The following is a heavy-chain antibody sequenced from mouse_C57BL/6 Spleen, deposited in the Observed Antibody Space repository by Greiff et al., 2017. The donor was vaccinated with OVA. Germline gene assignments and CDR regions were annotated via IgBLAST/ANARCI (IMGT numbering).Heavy chain of an antibody. D-gene: IGHD1-1*01. CDR3: ARSYYGSSQAWFAY. J-gene: IGHJ3*01. CDR1: GYTFTSYW. V-gene: IGHV1-69*01. Sequence: QVQLQQPGAELVMPGASVKLSCKASGYTFTSYWMHWVKQRPGQGLEWIGEIDPSDSYTNYNQKFKGKSTLTVDKSSSTAYMQLSSLTSEDSAVYDCARSYYGSSQAWFAYWGQGTLVTVSA. CDR2: IDPSDSYT.